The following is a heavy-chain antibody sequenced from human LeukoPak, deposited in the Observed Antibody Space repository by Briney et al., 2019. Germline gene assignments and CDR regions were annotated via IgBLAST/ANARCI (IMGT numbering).Heavy chain of an antibody. Sequence: GGSLRLSCAASGFTFSSYAMHWVRQAPGKGLEWVAVISYDGSNKYYADSVKGRFTVSRDSSRNSLYLQMNSLRAEDTAVYYCAKNDKSIAAAGTRGFGDYWGQGTLVTVSS. CDR3: AKNDKSIAAAGTRGFGDY. CDR2: ISYDGSNK. J-gene: IGHJ4*01. V-gene: IGHV3-30-3*02. D-gene: IGHD6-13*01. CDR1: GFTFSSYA.